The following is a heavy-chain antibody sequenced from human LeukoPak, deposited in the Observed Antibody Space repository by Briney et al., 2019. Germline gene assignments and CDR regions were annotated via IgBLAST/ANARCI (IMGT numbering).Heavy chain of an antibody. J-gene: IGHJ4*02. CDR3: ARDPPYHPDYGDRGMLGVDY. CDR2: ISSSGSTI. Sequence: GGSLRLSCAASGFTFSDYYMSWIRQAPGKGLEWVSYISSSGSTIYYADSVKGRFTISRDNAKNSLYLQMNSLRAEDTAVYYCARDPPYHPDYGDRGMLGVDYWGQGTLVTVSS. D-gene: IGHD4-17*01. CDR1: GFTFSDYY. V-gene: IGHV3-11*04.